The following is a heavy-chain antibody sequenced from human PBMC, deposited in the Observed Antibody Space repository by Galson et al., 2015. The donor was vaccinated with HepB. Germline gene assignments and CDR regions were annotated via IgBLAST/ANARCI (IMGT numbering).Heavy chain of an antibody. J-gene: IGHJ6*02. CDR1: GFTFSIYA. V-gene: IGHV3-30-3*01. CDR3: ARNSWFGEPQWGGMDV. CDR2: ISYDGSNK. Sequence: SLRLSCAASGFTFSIYAMHWVRQAPGKGLEWVAVISYDGSNKYYADSVKGRFTISRDNSKNTLYLQMNSLRAEDTAVYYCARNSWFGEPQWGGMDVWGQGTTVTVSS. D-gene: IGHD3-10*01.